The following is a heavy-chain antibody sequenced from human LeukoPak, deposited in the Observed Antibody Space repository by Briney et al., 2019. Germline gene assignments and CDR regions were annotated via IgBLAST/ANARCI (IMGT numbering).Heavy chain of an antibody. CDR2: ICYSGST. CDR1: GGSISSSSYY. Sequence: KPSETLSLPCTVSGGSISSSSYYWGWIRQPPGKGLVWSGSICYSGSTYYNPSLKSRVTISVDTSKNQFSLKLSSVTAADTAVYYCARRYAFDIWGQGTMVTVSS. CDR3: ARRYAFDI. V-gene: IGHV4-39*01. J-gene: IGHJ3*02.